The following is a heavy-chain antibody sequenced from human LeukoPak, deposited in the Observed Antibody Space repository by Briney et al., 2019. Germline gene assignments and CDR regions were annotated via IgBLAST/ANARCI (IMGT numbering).Heavy chain of an antibody. CDR2: ISDGGGRT. Sequence: GGSLRLFCAASGFTFSSYPMSWARDARGRGREWVSDISDGGGRTYYADSVNGRFTISRDKSKNTLYLQMNSLRAEDTAVYYCATTPGYCSSTSCEIYFDYSGQGTLVTASS. CDR3: ATTPGYCSSTSCEIYFDY. CDR1: GFTFSSYP. V-gene: IGHV3-23*01. J-gene: IGHJ4*02. D-gene: IGHD2-2*01.